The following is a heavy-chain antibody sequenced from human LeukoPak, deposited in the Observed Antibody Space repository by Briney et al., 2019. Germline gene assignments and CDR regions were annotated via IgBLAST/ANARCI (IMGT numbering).Heavy chain of an antibody. CDR1: GFTFDDYA. Sequence: GGSLRLSCAASGFTFDDYAMHRVRQASGKGLEWVSLITWDGDSTYYADSVKGRFTISRDNSKNYLYLQMNSLRAEDTALYYCAKGTSSWHEFDSWGQGTLVTVSS. D-gene: IGHD6-13*01. CDR2: ITWDGDST. J-gene: IGHJ4*02. CDR3: AKGTSSWHEFDS. V-gene: IGHV3-43D*03.